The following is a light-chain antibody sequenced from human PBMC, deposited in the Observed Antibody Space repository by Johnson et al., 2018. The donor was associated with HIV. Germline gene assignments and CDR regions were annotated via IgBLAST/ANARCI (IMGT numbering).Light chain of an antibody. CDR2: DNN. CDR3: GTWDSSLSQGV. J-gene: IGLJ1*01. CDR1: SSNIGNNY. Sequence: QSVLTQPPSVSAAPGQKVTISCSGSSSNIGNNYVSWYQQLPGTAPKLLIYDNNKRPSGIPDRLSGSKSGTSATMGITGLQTGDEADYYCGTWDSSLSQGVFGTGTKVTVL. V-gene: IGLV1-51*01.